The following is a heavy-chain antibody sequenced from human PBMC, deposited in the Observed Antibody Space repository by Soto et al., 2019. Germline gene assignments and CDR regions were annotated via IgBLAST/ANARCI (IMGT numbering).Heavy chain of an antibody. CDR1: GDSVSSNSAA. J-gene: IGHJ5*02. V-gene: IGHV6-1*01. Sequence: QTLSLTCAISGDSVSSNSAAWNWIRQSPSRGLEWLGRTYYRSKWYNDYAVPVKSRITINPDTSKNQFSLQLNSVTPEDTAVYYCARDRYSSSWYSVDTWFDPWGQGTLVTVSS. CDR3: ARDRYSSSWYSVDTWFDP. CDR2: TYYRSKWYN. D-gene: IGHD6-13*01.